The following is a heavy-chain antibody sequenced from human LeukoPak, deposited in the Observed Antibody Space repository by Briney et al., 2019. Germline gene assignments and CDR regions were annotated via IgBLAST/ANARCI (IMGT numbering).Heavy chain of an antibody. CDR1: VFTFSSYS. CDR2: ISSTGSTI. Sequence: GWSLRLSCAASVFTFSSYSMNWVRQAPGKGLEGVSYISSTGSTIYYADSLKGRFTISRDNAKNSLSLQLNSLRDEDTAVYYCARDGSSFPYYFDFWGQGTLVTVSS. V-gene: IGHV3-48*02. D-gene: IGHD3-10*01. CDR3: ARDGSSFPYYFDF. J-gene: IGHJ4*02.